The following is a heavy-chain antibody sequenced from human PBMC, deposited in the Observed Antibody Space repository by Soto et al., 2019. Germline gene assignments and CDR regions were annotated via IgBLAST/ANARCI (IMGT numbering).Heavy chain of an antibody. CDR2: ISAYNGNT. V-gene: IGHV1-18*01. CDR3: ARSSWDIVVVPAAAGRWFDP. J-gene: IGHJ5*02. D-gene: IGHD2-2*01. Sequence: ASVYVSCKASGYTFTRYCISWVRQAPGRGVGWMGWISAYNGNTNYAQKLQGRGTMTTDTSTSTAYMELRSLRSDDTAVYYCARSSWDIVVVPAAAGRWFDPWGQGTLVTVAS. CDR1: GYTFTRYC.